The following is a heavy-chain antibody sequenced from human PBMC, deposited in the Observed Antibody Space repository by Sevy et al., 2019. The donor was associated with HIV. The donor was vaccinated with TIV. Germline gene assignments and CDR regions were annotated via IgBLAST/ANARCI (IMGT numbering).Heavy chain of an antibody. CDR2: IYYSGST. CDR3: ARHRGYHGEVSDY. D-gene: IGHD3-16*01. CDR1: GGSISSAGYY. V-gene: IGHV4-39*01. Sequence: SETLSLTCTVSGGSISSAGYYWGWIRQPPGKGLEWIGSIYYSGSTNHTPSLKSRVTFSVDTSKNQFSLKLNSVTAADTAVYYCARHRGYHGEVSDYRGQGTLVTVSS. J-gene: IGHJ4*02.